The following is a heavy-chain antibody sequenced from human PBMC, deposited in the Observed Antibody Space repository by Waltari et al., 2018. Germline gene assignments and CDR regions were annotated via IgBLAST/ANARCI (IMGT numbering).Heavy chain of an antibody. CDR2: IYHSGST. D-gene: IGHD4-17*01. CDR3: ARDYGDYVFDY. J-gene: IGHJ4*02. Sequence: QVQLQESGPGLVKPSETLSLTCAVSGYSISSGYYWGWFRQPPGKGLGWIGSIYHSGSTYYNPSLKSRVTISVDTSKNQFSLKLSSVTAADTAVYYCARDYGDYVFDYWGQGTLVTVSS. CDR1: GYSISSGYY. V-gene: IGHV4-38-2*02.